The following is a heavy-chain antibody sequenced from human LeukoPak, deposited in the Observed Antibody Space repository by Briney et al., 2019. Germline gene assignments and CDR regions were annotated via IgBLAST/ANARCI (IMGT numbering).Heavy chain of an antibody. CDR2: ISSSSTI. J-gene: IGHJ6*03. D-gene: IGHD5-12*01. V-gene: IGHV3-48*04. Sequence: GGSLRLSCAASGFTFSSYSMNWVRQAPGKGLEWVSYISSSSTIYYADSVKGRFTISRDNAKNSLYLEMNSLRAEDTAVYYCAKGGGYEAQYYYYYLDVWGKGTTVTISS. CDR1: GFTFSSYS. CDR3: AKGGGYEAQYYYYYLDV.